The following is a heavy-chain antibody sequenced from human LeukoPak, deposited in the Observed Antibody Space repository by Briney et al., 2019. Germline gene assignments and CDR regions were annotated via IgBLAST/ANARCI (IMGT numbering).Heavy chain of an antibody. D-gene: IGHD1-20*01. Sequence: GGSLRLSCAASGFTFSSYSMNWVRQAPGEGLEWVSSISSSSSYIYYADSVKGRFTISRDNAKNSLYLQMNSLRAEDTAVYYCARDRFNWNDFDYWGQGTLVTVSS. CDR1: GFTFSSYS. CDR2: ISSSSSYI. CDR3: ARDRFNWNDFDY. V-gene: IGHV3-21*01. J-gene: IGHJ4*02.